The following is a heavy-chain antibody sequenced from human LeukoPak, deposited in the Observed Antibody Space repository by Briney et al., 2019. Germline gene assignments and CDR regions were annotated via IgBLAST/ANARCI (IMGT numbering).Heavy chain of an antibody. CDR3: TRDDAAVAGGPY. D-gene: IGHD6-19*01. J-gene: IGHJ4*02. V-gene: IGHV3-23*01. CDR1: GFTFSSYA. Sequence: GGSLRLSCAASGFTFSSYAMSWVRQAPGKGLEWVSAISGSGGSTYYADSVKGRFTASRDNSKNTLFLQMNSLRAEDTAVYYCTRDDAAVAGGPYWGQGTLVTVSS. CDR2: ISGSGGST.